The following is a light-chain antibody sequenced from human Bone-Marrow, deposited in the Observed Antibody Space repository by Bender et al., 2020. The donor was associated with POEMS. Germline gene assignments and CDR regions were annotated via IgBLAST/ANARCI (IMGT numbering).Light chain of an antibody. Sequence: QSALTQPRSVSGSPGQSVTISCIGSTSDVGAFDYVSWYQKHPGKAPKVMIYAVSKRPSGVPDRFSGSKSGNTASLTVSGLQAEDEADYYCSSYAGNNNYVFGTGTDVTVL. CDR2: AVS. CDR3: SSYAGNNNYV. J-gene: IGLJ1*01. V-gene: IGLV2-11*01. CDR1: TSDVGAFDY.